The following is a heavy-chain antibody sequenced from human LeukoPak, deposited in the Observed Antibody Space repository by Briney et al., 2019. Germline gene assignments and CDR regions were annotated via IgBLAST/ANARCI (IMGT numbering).Heavy chain of an antibody. Sequence: PSETLSLTCTVSGGSISSTRYYWGWIRQPPGKGLEWIGSIYYSGNTYYNPSLKSRVTMSVDRSKNQFSLKLSSVTAADTAVYYCAREYYDKLDYWGQGTLVTVSS. CDR1: GGSISSTRYY. CDR2: IYYSGNT. V-gene: IGHV4-39*07. CDR3: AREYYDKLDY. J-gene: IGHJ4*02. D-gene: IGHD3-22*01.